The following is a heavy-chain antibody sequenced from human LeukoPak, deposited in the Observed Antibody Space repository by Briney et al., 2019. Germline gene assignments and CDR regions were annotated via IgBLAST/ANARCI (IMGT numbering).Heavy chain of an antibody. CDR2: IYYSGST. CDR1: GGSISSYY. CDR3: ARRGGGRVGSGSYWYFDY. Sequence: PSETLSLTCTVTGGSISSYYWSWIRQPLGKGLEWIGYIYYSGSTNYNPSLKSRVTISVDTSKNQFSLKLSSVTAADTAVYYCARRGGGRVGSGSYWYFDYWGQGTLVTVSS. D-gene: IGHD3-10*01. V-gene: IGHV4-59*08. J-gene: IGHJ4*02.